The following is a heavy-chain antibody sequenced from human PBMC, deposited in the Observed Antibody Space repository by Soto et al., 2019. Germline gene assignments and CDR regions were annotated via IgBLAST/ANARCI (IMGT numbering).Heavy chain of an antibody. CDR1: GGTFSTYA. CDR3: ASGIQLWLRRINNGYSG. V-gene: IGHV1-69*12. Sequence: QVQLVQSGAEVKKPESSVKVSCKAPGGTFSTYAISWVRQAPGQGLEWMGGIIPMFGTANYAQRFQDRVTITADESTNTVYMELSSVRSEDTAVYFCASGIQLWLRRINNGYSGWGQGTLVMVSS. CDR2: IIPMFGTA. D-gene: IGHD5-18*01. J-gene: IGHJ4*02.